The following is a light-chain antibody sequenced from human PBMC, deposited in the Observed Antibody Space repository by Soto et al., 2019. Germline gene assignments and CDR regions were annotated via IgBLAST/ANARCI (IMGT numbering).Light chain of an antibody. Sequence: DIQMTQSPSSLSASAGDRVTITCRASQSIGIYLNWYQQTPGKAPKLLIYTASTLQSGVPSRFSGSGSGTDFTLTISSLQPEDFATYYCQQSYGAPFTFGPGTKVDIK. J-gene: IGKJ3*01. V-gene: IGKV1-39*01. CDR2: TAS. CDR3: QQSYGAPFT. CDR1: QSIGIY.